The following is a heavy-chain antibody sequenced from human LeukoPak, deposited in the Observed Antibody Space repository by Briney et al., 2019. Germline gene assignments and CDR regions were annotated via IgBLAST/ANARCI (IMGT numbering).Heavy chain of an antibody. V-gene: IGHV4-59*01. J-gene: IGHJ4*02. Sequence: SETLSLTCTVSGGSISSYYWSWIRQPPGKGLEWIGYIYYSGSTNYNPSLKSRVTISVDTSKNQFSLKLSSVTAADTAVYYCARDKDDYVWGSYRYGGYFDYWGQGTLVTVSS. CDR1: GGSISSYY. D-gene: IGHD3-16*02. CDR2: IYYSGST. CDR3: ARDKDDYVWGSYRYGGYFDY.